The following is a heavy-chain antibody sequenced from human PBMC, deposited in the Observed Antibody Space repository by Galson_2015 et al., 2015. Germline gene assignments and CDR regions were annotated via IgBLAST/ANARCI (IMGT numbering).Heavy chain of an antibody. V-gene: IGHV5-51*01. Sequence: QSGAEVKKPGESLKISCKGSGYSFTSYWIGWVRQMPGKGLEWMGIIYPGDSDTRYSPSFQGQVTISADKSISTAYLQWSSLKASDTAMYYCARLTYYYDSSGRYYYYGMDVWGQGTTVTVSS. CDR2: IYPGDSDT. CDR1: GYSFTSYW. J-gene: IGHJ6*02. CDR3: ARLTYYYDSSGRYYYYGMDV. D-gene: IGHD3-22*01.